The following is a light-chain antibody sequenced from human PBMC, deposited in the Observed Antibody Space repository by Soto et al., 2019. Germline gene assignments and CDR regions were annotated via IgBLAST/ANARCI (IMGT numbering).Light chain of an antibody. V-gene: IGLV4-69*01. CDR2: ISSDGSH. CDR1: SGHYNYV. Sequence: QLVLTQSPSASASLGASVKLTCTLSSGHYNYVIAWHQQQPEKAPRFLMKISSDGSHNKGDGIPDRFSGSSSGAERYLTISSLQSEDEADYYCQTWGAGNVVFGGGTKLTVL. CDR3: QTWGAGNVV. J-gene: IGLJ2*01.